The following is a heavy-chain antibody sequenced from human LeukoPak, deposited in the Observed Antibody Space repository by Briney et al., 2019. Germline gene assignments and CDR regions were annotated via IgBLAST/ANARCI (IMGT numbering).Heavy chain of an antibody. CDR1: GSGCTSNS. Sequence: ASVKVSFKGSGSGCTSNSVSCERHAPGQGLEWMGWISAYNGNTNYAQKLQGRVTMTTDTSTTTVYMELRSLRSDDTAVYYCARDRWVHMLRVFIKLDNGGQGTLVTVSS. J-gene: IGHJ4*02. CDR2: ISAYNGNT. CDR3: ARDRWVHMLRVFIKLDN. D-gene: IGHD2-2*03. V-gene: IGHV1-18*04.